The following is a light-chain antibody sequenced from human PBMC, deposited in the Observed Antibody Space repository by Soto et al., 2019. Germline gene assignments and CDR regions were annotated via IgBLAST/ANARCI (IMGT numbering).Light chain of an antibody. V-gene: IGKV1-5*01. Sequence: DIQMTQSPSTLSSSLGDRVTITCRASESISDWLAWYQQKPGKAPKLLIYDASSLESGVPSRFSGSGSGTEFTLTISSLKTDDFATYYCQQYNSFTWTFGQGTKVDIK. CDR2: DAS. CDR1: ESISDW. CDR3: QQYNSFTWT. J-gene: IGKJ1*01.